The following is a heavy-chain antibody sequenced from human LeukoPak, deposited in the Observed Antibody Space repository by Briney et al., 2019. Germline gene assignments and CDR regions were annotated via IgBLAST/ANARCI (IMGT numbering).Heavy chain of an antibody. CDR1: GLTVSSSY. Sequence: GGSLRLSCAASGLTVSSSYMSWVRQAPGKGLEWVSIIYNDGSTYYADSVTGRFTISRDNSKNTLYLQMNSLRAAGTDVYFCATLGIQTAAAATSYWGQGTLVTVSS. J-gene: IGHJ4*02. V-gene: IGHV3-53*01. D-gene: IGHD6-13*01. CDR3: ATLGIQTAAAATSY. CDR2: IYNDGST.